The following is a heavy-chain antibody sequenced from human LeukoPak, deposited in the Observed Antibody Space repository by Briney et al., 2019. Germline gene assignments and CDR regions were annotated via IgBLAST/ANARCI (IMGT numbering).Heavy chain of an antibody. Sequence: GESLKISCKGSGYSFTSYWIGWVRQMPGKGLEWMGIIYPGDSDTRYSPSFQGQVTISADKSISTAYLQWSSLKASDTAMYYCARFIRIDGSGSSNPGDYWGQGTLVTVSS. D-gene: IGHD3-10*01. CDR1: GYSFTSYW. CDR2: IYPGDSDT. CDR3: ARFIRIDGSGSSNPGDY. J-gene: IGHJ4*02. V-gene: IGHV5-51*01.